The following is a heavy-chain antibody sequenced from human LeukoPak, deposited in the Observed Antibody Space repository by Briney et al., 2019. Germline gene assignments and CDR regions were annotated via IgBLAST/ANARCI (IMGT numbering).Heavy chain of an antibody. Sequence: GGSLRLSCAASGFTFSSYWMSWVRQTPGKGLEWVANIKQDGSEKYYVDSVKGRFTISRGNAKNSLYLQMNSLRAEDTAVYYCARAPRGVRGVLIHFDYWGQGTLVTVSS. V-gene: IGHV3-7*01. CDR2: IKQDGSEK. CDR3: ARAPRGVRGVLIHFDY. CDR1: GFTFSSYW. D-gene: IGHD3-10*01. J-gene: IGHJ4*02.